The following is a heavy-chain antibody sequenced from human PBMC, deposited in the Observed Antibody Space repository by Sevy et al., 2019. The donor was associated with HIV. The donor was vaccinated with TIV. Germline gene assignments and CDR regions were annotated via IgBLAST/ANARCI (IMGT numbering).Heavy chain of an antibody. CDR1: GYTFTGYY. J-gene: IGHJ5*02. D-gene: IGHD6-19*01. CDR2: INPNSGGT. CDR3: ARGKIIPSIAVAGPFDP. V-gene: IGHV1-2*06. Sequence: ASVQVSCKASGYTFTGYYMHWVRQAPGQGLEWMGRINPNSGGTNYAQKFQGRVTMTRDTSISTAYMELSRLRSDDTAVYDCARGKIIPSIAVAGPFDPWGQGTLVTVSS.